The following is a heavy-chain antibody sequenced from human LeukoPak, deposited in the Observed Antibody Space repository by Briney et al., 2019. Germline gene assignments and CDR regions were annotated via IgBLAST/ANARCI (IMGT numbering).Heavy chain of an antibody. J-gene: IGHJ6*02. D-gene: IGHD3-10*01. V-gene: IGHV3-74*01. CDR2: INSDGSST. CDR3: ARDRDYYYGMDV. Sequence: GGSLRLSCAASGFTISSYWMHWVRQAPGKGLVWVSRINSDGSSTSYADSVKGRFTISRDNAKNTLYLQMNSLRAEDTAVYYCARDRDYYYGMDVWGQGTTVTVSS. CDR1: GFTISSYW.